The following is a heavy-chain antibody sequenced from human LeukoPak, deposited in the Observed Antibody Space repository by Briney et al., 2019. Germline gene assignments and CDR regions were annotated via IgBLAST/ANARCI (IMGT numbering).Heavy chain of an antibody. CDR1: GFTFSSYW. D-gene: IGHD6-13*01. Sequence: GGSLRLSCAASGFTFSSYWMHWVRQAPGKGLVWVSRINSDGSSTSYADPVKGRFTISRDNAKNTLYLQMNSLRAEDTAVYYCAKAQQLVPLGYWGQGTLVTVSS. V-gene: IGHV3-74*01. CDR3: AKAQQLVPLGY. J-gene: IGHJ4*02. CDR2: INSDGSST.